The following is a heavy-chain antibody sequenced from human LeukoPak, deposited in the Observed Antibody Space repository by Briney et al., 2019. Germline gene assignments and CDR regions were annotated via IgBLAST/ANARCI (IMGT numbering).Heavy chain of an antibody. J-gene: IGHJ4*02. V-gene: IGHV4-59*12. D-gene: IGHD4-11*01. CDR2: LHYSGSI. CDR1: GGSISSYY. CDR3: ARDRGTGVTTSFDY. Sequence: SETLSLTCTVSGGSISSYYWGWIRQPPGKELECIGYLHYSGSINYNPSLKSRVTISVDTSKNQFSLKLSSVTAADTAVYYCARDRGTGVTTSFDYWGQGTLVTVSS.